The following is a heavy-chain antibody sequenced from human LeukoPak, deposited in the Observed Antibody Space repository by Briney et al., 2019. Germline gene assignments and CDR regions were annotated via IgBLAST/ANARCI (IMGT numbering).Heavy chain of an antibody. CDR1: GFTFGDYA. CDR2: IRSKRYDGAT. CDR3: TRDILSGWYYFDF. V-gene: IGHV3-49*04. Sequence: GGSLRLSCTASGFTFGDYAMSWVRQAPGKGLEWVGFIRSKRYDGATEYAASVKGRFTISRDDSISVAYLHMNSLKTEDTAVYYCTRDILSGWYYFDFWGQGTLVTVSS. J-gene: IGHJ4*02. D-gene: IGHD6-19*01.